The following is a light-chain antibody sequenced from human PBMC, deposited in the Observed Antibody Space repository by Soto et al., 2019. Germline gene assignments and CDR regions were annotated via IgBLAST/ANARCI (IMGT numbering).Light chain of an antibody. Sequence: EIVLTQSPATLSLSPGERATLSCRASQSVSSHLTWYQQKPGQAPRLLIYDTSNRATGIPARFSGSGSGTDFTLTISSLEPEDFAVYYCQQRTNWRLSFGGGTKVDI. CDR2: DTS. CDR1: QSVSSH. V-gene: IGKV3-11*01. J-gene: IGKJ4*01. CDR3: QQRTNWRLS.